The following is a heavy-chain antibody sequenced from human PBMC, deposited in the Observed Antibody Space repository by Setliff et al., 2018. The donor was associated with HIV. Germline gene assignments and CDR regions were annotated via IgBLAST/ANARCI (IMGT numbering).Heavy chain of an antibody. J-gene: IGHJ6*02. Sequence: SETLSLTCTVSGGSISNNDYYWGWIRQPPGKGLEWIGSIYVHGSALYNPSLKSRVTISVDTSKNQFSLKLSSVTAAATAVYYRARDSELGLNYHYGMDVWGQGTTVTVSS. D-gene: IGHD1-26*01. CDR1: GGSISNNDYY. V-gene: IGHV4-39*07. CDR3: ARDSELGLNYHYGMDV. CDR2: IYVHGSA.